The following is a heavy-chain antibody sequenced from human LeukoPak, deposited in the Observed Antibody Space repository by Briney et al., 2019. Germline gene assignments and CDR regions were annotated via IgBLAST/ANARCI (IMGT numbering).Heavy chain of an antibody. V-gene: IGHV4-59*01. D-gene: IGHD3-16*01. CDR1: GGSISSYY. J-gene: IGHJ4*02. Sequence: SETLSLTCTVSGGSISSYYWSWIRQPPGKGLEWIGYIYYSGSTNYNPSLKSRVTISVDTSKNQFSLKLSSVTAADTAVYYCARTYPGGDSFDYWGQGTLVTVSS. CDR2: IYYSGST. CDR3: ARTYPGGDSFDY.